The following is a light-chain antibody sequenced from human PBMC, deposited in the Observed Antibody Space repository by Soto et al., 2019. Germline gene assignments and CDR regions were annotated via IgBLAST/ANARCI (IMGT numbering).Light chain of an antibody. CDR2: WAS. CDR1: QSLLSSRDNKNY. J-gene: IGKJ4*01. V-gene: IGKV4-1*01. Sequence: DIVMTQSPDSLPVSLGERATINCKSSQSLLSSRDNKNYFAWYQEKPGQPPKLLISWASTRESGVPDRISGSGSGTDFTLTISSLQAEDVAVYYCRQYYGAPNSFGGGTKVEIK. CDR3: RQYYGAPNS.